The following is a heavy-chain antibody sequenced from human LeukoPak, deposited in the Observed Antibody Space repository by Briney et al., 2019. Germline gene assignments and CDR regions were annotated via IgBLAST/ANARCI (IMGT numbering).Heavy chain of an antibody. V-gene: IGHV3-74*01. J-gene: IGHJ4*02. CDR1: GFTFSSYG. Sequence: GSLRLSCAASGFTFSSYGMSWVRQAPGEGLVWVSCIKSDGSSTTYADSVKGRFTISRDNAKNTLYLQMNSLRAEDTAVYYCAGPSRYYYDSSGYLDYWGQGALVTVSS. CDR3: AGPSRYYYDSSGYLDY. D-gene: IGHD3-22*01. CDR2: IKSDGSST.